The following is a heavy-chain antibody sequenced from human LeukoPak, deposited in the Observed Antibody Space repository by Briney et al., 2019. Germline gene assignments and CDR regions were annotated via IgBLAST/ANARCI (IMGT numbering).Heavy chain of an antibody. D-gene: IGHD3-22*01. CDR1: GYTLTELS. CDR2: FDPEDGET. Sequence: AASVKVSCKVSGYTLTELSMHWVRQAPGKGLEWMGGFDPEDGETIYAQKFQGRVTMTEDTSTDTAYMELSSLRSEDTAVYYCATPETYYYDSSGQYYFDYWGQGTLDTVSS. J-gene: IGHJ4*02. V-gene: IGHV1-24*01. CDR3: ATPETYYYDSSGQYYFDY.